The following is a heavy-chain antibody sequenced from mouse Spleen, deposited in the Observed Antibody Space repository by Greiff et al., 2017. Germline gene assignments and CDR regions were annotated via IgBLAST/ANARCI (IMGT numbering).Heavy chain of an antibody. V-gene: IGHV1-80*01. CDR2: IYPGDGDT. CDR1: GYAFSSYW. CDR3: ARNGANWDVRAMDY. J-gene: IGHJ4*01. D-gene: IGHD4-1*01. Sequence: QVQLQQSGAELVKPGASVKISCKASGYAFSSYWMNWVKQRPGKGLEWIGQIYPGDGDTNYNGKFKGKATLTADKSSSTAYMQLSSLTSEDSAVYFCARNGANWDVRAMDYWGQGTSVTVSS.